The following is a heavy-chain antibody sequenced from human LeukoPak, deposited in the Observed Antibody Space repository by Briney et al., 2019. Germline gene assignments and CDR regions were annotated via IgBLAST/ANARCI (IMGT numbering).Heavy chain of an antibody. J-gene: IGHJ4*02. CDR1: GGSISSSNYY. V-gene: IGHV4-39*01. D-gene: IGHD3-16*02. Sequence: SETLSLTCTVSGGSISSSNYYWSWIRQPPGKGLEWIGEINHSGSTNYNPSLKSRVTISVDTSKNQFSLKLSSVTAADTAVYYCARHKRAYYDYVWGSYRYNYFDYWGQGTLVTVSS. CDR3: ARHKRAYYDYVWGSYRYNYFDY. CDR2: INHSGST.